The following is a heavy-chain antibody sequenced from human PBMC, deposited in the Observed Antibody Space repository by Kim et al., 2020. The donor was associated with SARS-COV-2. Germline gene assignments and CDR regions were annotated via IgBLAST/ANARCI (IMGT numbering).Heavy chain of an antibody. Sequence: SETLSLTCTVSGGSISSSSYYWGWIRQPPGKGLEWIGSIYYSGSTYYNPSLKSRVTISVDTSKNQFSLKLSSVTAADTAVYYCARASDRPPFELPKDWGQGTLVTVSS. CDR3: ARASDRPPFELPKD. CDR1: GGSISSSSYY. CDR2: IYYSGST. V-gene: IGHV4-39*07. D-gene: IGHD1-26*01. J-gene: IGHJ4*02.